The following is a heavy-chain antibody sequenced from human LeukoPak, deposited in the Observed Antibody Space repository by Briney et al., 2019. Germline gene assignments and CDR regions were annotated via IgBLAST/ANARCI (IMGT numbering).Heavy chain of an antibody. J-gene: IGHJ4*02. CDR3: ARDPGSGRDY. Sequence: GGSLRLSCAASGFTFSSYSTNWVRQAPGKGLEWVSSISSSSSYIYYADSVKGRFTISRDNAKNSLYLQMNSLRAEDTAVYYCARDPGSGRDYWGQGTLVTVSS. D-gene: IGHD6-19*01. CDR1: GFTFSSYS. CDR2: ISSSSSYI. V-gene: IGHV3-21*03.